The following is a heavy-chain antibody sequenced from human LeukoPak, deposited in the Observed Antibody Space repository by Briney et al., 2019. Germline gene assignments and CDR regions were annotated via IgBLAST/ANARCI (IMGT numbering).Heavy chain of an antibody. CDR2: ISGSGGST. V-gene: IGHV3-23*01. CDR1: GFTFSSYA. CDR3: AKGPEYSSGWFPFDY. Sequence: GGSLRLSCAASGFTFSSYAMSWVRQAPGKGLEWVSAISGSGGSTYYADSVKGRFTISRDNSKNTLYLQMNSLRAEDTAVYYCAKGPEYSSGWFPFDYWGQGTLVTVSS. D-gene: IGHD6-19*01. J-gene: IGHJ4*02.